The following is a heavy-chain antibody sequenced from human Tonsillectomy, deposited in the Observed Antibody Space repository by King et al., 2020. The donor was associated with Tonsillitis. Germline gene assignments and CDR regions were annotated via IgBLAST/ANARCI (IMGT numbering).Heavy chain of an antibody. J-gene: IGHJ3*02. D-gene: IGHD3-16*01. Sequence: DVQLVESGGGLVQRGGSLRLSCAASGFSFSSFGLSWVRQAPGKGLEWVSSISGGGVSTYYSNSVKGRFTISRDNSKNTLFLQMSSLTAEDTAIYFCATFGGSSAFDIWGQGTMVTVSP. CDR3: ATFGGSSAFDI. CDR2: ISGGGVST. V-gene: IGHV3-23*04. CDR1: GFSFSSFG.